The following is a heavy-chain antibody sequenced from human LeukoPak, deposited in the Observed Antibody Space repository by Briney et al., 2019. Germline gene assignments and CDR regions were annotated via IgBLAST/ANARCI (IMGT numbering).Heavy chain of an antibody. CDR2: ISADGIDK. J-gene: IGHJ4*02. Sequence: PGRSLRLSCAASGFPFSNYGMHWVRQAPGKGLKWVAVISADGIDKYYADSVEGRFTISRDNSKNTLYLQMSSLRPEDTAVYYCAKDKGREGDYWGQGNLVTVSS. CDR3: AKDKGREGDY. CDR1: GFPFSNYG. V-gene: IGHV3-30*18.